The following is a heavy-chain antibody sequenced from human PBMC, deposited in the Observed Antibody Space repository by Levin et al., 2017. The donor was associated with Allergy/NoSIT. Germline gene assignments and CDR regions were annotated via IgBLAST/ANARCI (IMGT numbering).Heavy chain of an antibody. CDR2: ISSTSSYI. CDR3: ARDRDLSRVDAFDI. Sequence: GGSLRLSCAASGFTFSTYSMNWVRQAPGKGLEWVSSISSTSSYIYHADSVKGRFTISRDNAKNSLYLQMNSLRGEDTAVYYCARDRDLSRVDAFDIWGQGTMVTVSS. V-gene: IGHV3-21*01. CDR1: GFTFSTYS. J-gene: IGHJ3*02. D-gene: IGHD3-10*01.